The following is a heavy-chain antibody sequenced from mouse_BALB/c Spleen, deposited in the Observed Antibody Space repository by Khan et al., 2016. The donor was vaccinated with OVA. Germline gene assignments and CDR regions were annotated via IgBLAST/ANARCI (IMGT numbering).Heavy chain of an antibody. V-gene: IGHV1S132*01. CDR1: GYTFTSYW. CDR2: IFPGTGTT. CDR3: ARAYFGNYDFAY. D-gene: IGHD2-10*01. Sequence: QVQLKESGAELVKPGASVKLSCKTSGYTFTSYWIQWVKQRPGQGLGWIGEIFPGTGTTYYNENFKGKATLTVDTSSSTAFMQLSSLTSEDSAVYFCARAYFGNYDFAYWGQGTLVTVSA. J-gene: IGHJ3*01.